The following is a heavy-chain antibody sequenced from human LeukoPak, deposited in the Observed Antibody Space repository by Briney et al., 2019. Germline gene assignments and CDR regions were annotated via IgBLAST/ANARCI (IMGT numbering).Heavy chain of an antibody. J-gene: IGHJ6*02. CDR1: GGSISSGGYS. V-gene: IGHV4-30-2*01. CDR3: ARGHSRVAGTYYYYGMDV. Sequence: PSETLSLTCAVSGGSISSGGYSRSWIRQPPGKGLEWIGYIYHSGSTYYNPSLKSRVTMSVDRSKNQFSLKLSSVTAADTAVYYCARGHSRVAGTYYYYGMDVWGQGTTVTVSS. D-gene: IGHD6-19*01. CDR2: IYHSGST.